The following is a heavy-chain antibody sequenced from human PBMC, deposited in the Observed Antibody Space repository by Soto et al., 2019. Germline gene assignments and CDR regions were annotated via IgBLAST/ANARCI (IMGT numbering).Heavy chain of an antibody. J-gene: IGHJ3*01. CDR3: AKLPMIRGNVFDL. V-gene: IGHV3-23*01. CDR1: GFSLRSYA. CDR2: ISGTAESI. Sequence: QLLESGGGLVQPGGSLTLSCAASGFSLRSYAVTWVRQVPGKGLEWVAVISGTAESIYYADSGKGRFTISRDNSRSTVYLKMNFLRAEDTALYYCAKLPMIRGNVFDLWGQGTMVTVSS. D-gene: IGHD3-10*01.